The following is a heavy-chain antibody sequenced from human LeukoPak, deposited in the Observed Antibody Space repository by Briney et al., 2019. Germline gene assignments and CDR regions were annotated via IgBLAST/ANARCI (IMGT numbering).Heavy chain of an antibody. CDR3: ARDHDYGGNSASDY. V-gene: IGHV4-34*01. CDR1: GGSFSGYY. CDR2: IDRSGST. Sequence: PSETLSLTCAVYGGSFSGYYWSWIRQPPGKGLEWIGEIDRSGSTNYNPSLKSRVTISLDTSKNQLSVKLRSVTAADTAVYYCARDHDYGGNSASDYWGQGTLVTVSS. D-gene: IGHD4-23*01. J-gene: IGHJ4*02.